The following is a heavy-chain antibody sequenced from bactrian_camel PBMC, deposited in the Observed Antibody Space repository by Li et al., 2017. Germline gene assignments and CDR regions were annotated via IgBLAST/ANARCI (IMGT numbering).Heavy chain of an antibody. J-gene: IGHJ6*01. Sequence: HVQLVESGGGSVQAGGSLTLSCAASQSITCTHCMGWFRQAPGKERVAVATIDGWGRITYADSVKGRLTISKDDVKYSLYLQMNSLKSEDTALYYCATEGAWVGYFGYWGQGTQVTVSS. CDR2: IDGWGRI. D-gene: IGHD5*01. CDR3: ATEGAWVGYFGY. CDR1: QSITCTHC. V-gene: IGHV3S53*01.